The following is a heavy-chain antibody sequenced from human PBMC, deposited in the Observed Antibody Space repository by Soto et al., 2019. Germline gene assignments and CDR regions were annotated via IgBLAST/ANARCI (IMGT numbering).Heavy chain of an antibody. V-gene: IGHV1-2*02. CDR2: INPNSGGT. Sequence: GASVKVSCKASGYTFTGYYMHWVRQAPGQGLEWMGWINPNSGGTNYAQKFQGRVTMTRDTSISTAYMELSRLRSDDTAVYYCARAPKDMVVGPEDNWFDPWGQGTLVPVSS. J-gene: IGHJ5*02. CDR3: ARAPKDMVVGPEDNWFDP. D-gene: IGHD2-2*01. CDR1: GYTFTGYY.